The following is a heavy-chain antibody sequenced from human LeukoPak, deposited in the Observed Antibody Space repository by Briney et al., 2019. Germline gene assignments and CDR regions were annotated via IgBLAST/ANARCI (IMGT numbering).Heavy chain of an antibody. J-gene: IGHJ4*02. CDR1: GGSISSGGYY. CDR2: IYHSGST. D-gene: IGHD6-13*01. Sequence: SQTLSLTCTVSGGSISSGGYYWSWIRQPPGKGLEWIGYIYHSGSTYYNPSLKSRVTISVDTFKSQFSLTLSSLTAADTAVYYCARSSESAAGLYFDSWGLGTLVTVSS. CDR3: ARSSESAAGLYFDS. V-gene: IGHV4-30-2*01.